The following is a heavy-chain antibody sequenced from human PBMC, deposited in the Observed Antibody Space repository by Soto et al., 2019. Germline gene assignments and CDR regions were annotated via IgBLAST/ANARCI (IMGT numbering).Heavy chain of an antibody. V-gene: IGHV3-9*01. CDR1: GFTFDDYA. D-gene: IGHD2-2*01. CDR2: ISWNSGSI. J-gene: IGHJ3*02. Sequence: EVQLVESGGGLVQPGRSLRLSCAASGFTFDDYAMHWVRQAPGKGLEWVSGISWNSGSIGYADSVKGRFTISRDNAKKSLYLQMNSLRAEDTALYYCAKVGVVPAAMNAFDIWGQGTMVTVSS. CDR3: AKVGVVPAAMNAFDI.